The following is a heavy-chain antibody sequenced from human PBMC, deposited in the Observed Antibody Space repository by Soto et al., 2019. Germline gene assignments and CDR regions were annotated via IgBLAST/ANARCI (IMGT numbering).Heavy chain of an antibody. CDR1: GGSISSGGYY. Sequence: SETLSLTCTVSGGSISSGGYYWSWIRQHPGKGLEWIGYIYYSGSTYYNPSLKSRVTISVDTSKNQFSLKLSSVTAADTAVYYCARGGCSSSSCYEAGYYYMDVWGKGTTVTVSS. CDR2: IYYSGST. D-gene: IGHD2-2*01. V-gene: IGHV4-31*03. J-gene: IGHJ6*03. CDR3: ARGGCSSSSCYEAGYYYMDV.